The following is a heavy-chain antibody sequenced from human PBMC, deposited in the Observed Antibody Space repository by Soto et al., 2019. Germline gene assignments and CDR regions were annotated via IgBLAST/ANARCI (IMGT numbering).Heavy chain of an antibody. CDR1: GFTFSDTY. V-gene: IGHV3-72*01. J-gene: IGHJ4*02. Sequence: EVQLVESGGGLVQPGGSLRLSCAASGFTFSDTYMDWVRQAPGKGLEWVGRTRNKANSYSTEYAASVRGRFTISRDESKNSQNLQMNSLKAEDTAVYYCVRTSHYGSGSWNFDYWGQGTLVNVSS. CDR3: VRTSHYGSGSWNFDY. D-gene: IGHD3-10*01. CDR2: TRNKANSYST.